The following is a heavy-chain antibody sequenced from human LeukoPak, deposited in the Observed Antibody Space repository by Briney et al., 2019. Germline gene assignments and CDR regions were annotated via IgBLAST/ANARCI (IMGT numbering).Heavy chain of an antibody. CDR2: LYSDGKT. D-gene: IGHD6-19*01. CDR1: GFIVSRND. Sequence: PGGSLRLSCAVSGFIVSRNDMTWVRQAPGKGLEWVSLLYSDGKTFYADSVKGRFTISRDNSKNTLNLQMNSLRADDTAVYYCARAVAGFYFDYWGQGTLVTVSS. V-gene: IGHV3-53*01. CDR3: ARAVAGFYFDY. J-gene: IGHJ4*02.